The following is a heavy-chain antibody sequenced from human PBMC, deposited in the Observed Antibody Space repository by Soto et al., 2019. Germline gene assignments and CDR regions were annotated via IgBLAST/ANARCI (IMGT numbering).Heavy chain of an antibody. V-gene: IGHV1-69*13. CDR3: ARDRGPIAAAGSFWFDP. D-gene: IGHD6-13*01. CDR2: IIPIFGTA. CDR1: GGTFSSYA. J-gene: IGHJ5*02. Sequence: SVKVSCKASGGTFSSYAISWVRQAPGQGLEWMGGIIPIFGTANYAQKFQGRVTITADESTSTAYMELSSLRSEDTAVYYCARDRGPIAAAGSFWFDPWGQGTLVTVSS.